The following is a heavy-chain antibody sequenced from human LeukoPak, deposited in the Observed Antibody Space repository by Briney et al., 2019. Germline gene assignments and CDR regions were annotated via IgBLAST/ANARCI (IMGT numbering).Heavy chain of an antibody. D-gene: IGHD3-3*01. V-gene: IGHV4-4*09. CDR2: IYTSGNT. CDR3: AGYYNFWSGYYPQQYYFDY. Sequence: SETLSLTCTVSGGSISSYYWSWIRQPPGKGLEWIGYIYTSGNTNYNPSLKSRVTISVDTSKNQFSLKLSSVTAADTAVYYCAGYYNFWSGYYPQQYYFDYWGQGTLVTVSS. J-gene: IGHJ4*02. CDR1: GGSISSYY.